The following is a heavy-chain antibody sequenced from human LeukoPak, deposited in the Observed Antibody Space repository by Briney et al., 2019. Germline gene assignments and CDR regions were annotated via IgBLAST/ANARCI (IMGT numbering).Heavy chain of an antibody. V-gene: IGHV1-46*01. CDR2: INPSGGST. CDR1: GYTFTSYY. CDR3: AVSGGDEEGAFDV. J-gene: IGHJ3*01. D-gene: IGHD2-21*02. Sequence: GASVKVSCKASGYTFTSYYMHWVRQAPGQGLEWMGIINPSGGSTSYAQKFQGRVTMTRDTSTSTVYMELSSLRSEDTAVYYCAVSGGDEEGAFDVWGQGTMVTASS.